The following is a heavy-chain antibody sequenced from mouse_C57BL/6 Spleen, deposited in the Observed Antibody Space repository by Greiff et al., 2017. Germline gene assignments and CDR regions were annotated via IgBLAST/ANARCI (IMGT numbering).Heavy chain of an antibody. Sequence: EVMLVESGGGLVQPKGSLKLSCAASGFSFNTYAMNWVRQAPGKGLEWVARIRSKSNNYATYYADSVKDRFTISRDDSESMRYLQMNNLKTEDTAMYYCGEEGFFAYWGQGTLVTVSA. V-gene: IGHV10-1*01. J-gene: IGHJ3*01. CDR1: GFSFNTYA. CDR3: GEEGFFAY. CDR2: IRSKSNNYAT.